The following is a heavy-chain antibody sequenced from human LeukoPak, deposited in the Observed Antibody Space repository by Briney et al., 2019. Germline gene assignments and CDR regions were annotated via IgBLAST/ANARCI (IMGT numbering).Heavy chain of an antibody. CDR2: IWYNGDNK. CDR3: ARDVGLRSAPRY. D-gene: IGHD2/OR15-2a*01. J-gene: IGHJ4*02. CDR1: GFTFSSYG. V-gene: IGHV3-33*08. Sequence: QTGGSLRLSCAASGFTFSSYGMHWVRQAPGKGLEWVAVIWYNGDNKYYADSVQGRFTISRDNSKNTLSLQMNSLRAEDTAVYYCARDVGLRSAPRYWGQGTLVTVSS.